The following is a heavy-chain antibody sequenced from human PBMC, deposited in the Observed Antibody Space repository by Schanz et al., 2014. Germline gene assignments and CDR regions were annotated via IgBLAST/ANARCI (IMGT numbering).Heavy chain of an antibody. D-gene: IGHD5-12*01. CDR3: ASPSGYSDYGTYFDF. J-gene: IGHJ4*02. CDR2: ISNDGSIK. CDR1: GFTFSSYA. Sequence: GQLLESGGGLIQPGRSLRLSCAASGFTFSSYAMHWVRQAPGKGLEWVALISNDGSIKYYADSVEGRFTISRDNSRNTLYLQMNSLRTEDTAVYYCASPSGYSDYGTYFDFWGQGTLVTVSS. V-gene: IGHV3-30-3*01.